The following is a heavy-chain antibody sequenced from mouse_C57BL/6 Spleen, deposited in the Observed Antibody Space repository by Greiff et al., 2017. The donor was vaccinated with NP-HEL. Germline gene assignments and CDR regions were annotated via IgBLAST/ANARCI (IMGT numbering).Heavy chain of an antibody. V-gene: IGHV3-6*01. CDR3: ARVGSRAY. D-gene: IGHD2-2*01. CDR2: ISYDGSN. Sequence: EVKLLESGPGLVKPSQSLSLTCSVTGYSITSGYYWNWIRQFPGNKLEWMGYISYDGSNNYNPSLKNRISITRDTSKNQFFLKLNSVTTEDTATYYCARVGSRAYWGQGTLVTVSA. CDR1: GYSITSGYY. J-gene: IGHJ3*01.